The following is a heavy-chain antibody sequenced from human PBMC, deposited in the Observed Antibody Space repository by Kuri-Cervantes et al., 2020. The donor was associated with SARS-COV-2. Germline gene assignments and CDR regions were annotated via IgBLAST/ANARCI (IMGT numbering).Heavy chain of an antibody. CDR3: ARAELGLGWFFDL. V-gene: IGHV4-34*01. CDR2: INHSGST. J-gene: IGHJ2*01. D-gene: IGHD6-13*01. Sequence: GSLRLSCEVYGGSLSYYYWSWVRQPPGKGLEWMGEINHSGSTNYNPSLKSRVTISGDTSKNQFSLKLSSVTAADTAVYYCARAELGLGWFFDLWGRGTLVTVSS. CDR1: GGSLSYYY.